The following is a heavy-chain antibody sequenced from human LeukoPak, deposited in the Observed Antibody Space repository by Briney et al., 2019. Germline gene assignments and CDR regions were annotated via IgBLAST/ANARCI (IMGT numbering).Heavy chain of an antibody. D-gene: IGHD3-10*01. CDR1: GGSISRGGDY. CDR3: ARVPNIRGVIED. CDR2: IYDSGST. Sequence: PSETLSLTCTVSGGSISRGGDYWSWIRQHPGKGLEWIGYIYDSGSTYYNPSLKSRVTISADMSKNQFSLKLSSVTAADTAVFYCARVPNIRGVIEDWGQGTLVSVSS. J-gene: IGHJ4*02. V-gene: IGHV4-31*03.